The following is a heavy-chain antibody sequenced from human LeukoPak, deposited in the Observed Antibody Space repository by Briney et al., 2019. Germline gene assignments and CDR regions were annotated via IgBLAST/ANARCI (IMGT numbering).Heavy chain of an antibody. CDR2: IKQDGGEK. J-gene: IGHJ6*02. Sequence: PGGSLRLSCAASGFTFSSYWMSWVRPAPGKGLEWVANIKQDGGEKYYVDSVKGRFTISRDNAKNSLYLQMNSLRAEDTAVYYCARDNIVVVPAAFYGMDVWGQGTTVTVSS. D-gene: IGHD2-2*01. V-gene: IGHV3-7*01. CDR1: GFTFSSYW. CDR3: ARDNIVVVPAAFYGMDV.